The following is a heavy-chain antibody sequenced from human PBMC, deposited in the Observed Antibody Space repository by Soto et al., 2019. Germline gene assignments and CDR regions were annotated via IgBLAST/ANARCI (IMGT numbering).Heavy chain of an antibody. J-gene: IGHJ6*02. CDR2: IYYSGST. D-gene: IGHD3-10*01. V-gene: IGHV4-59*01. CDR1: GGSISSYY. CDR3: ARGDPLLWFGEKVYYGMDV. Sequence: QVQLQESGPGLVKPSETLSLTCTVSGGSISSYYWRWIRQPPGKGLEWIGYIYYSGSTNYNPSPRSRVTRSVDTSKNQFSLKLGSVTAADTAVYYCARGDPLLWFGEKVYYGMDVWGQGTTVTVSS.